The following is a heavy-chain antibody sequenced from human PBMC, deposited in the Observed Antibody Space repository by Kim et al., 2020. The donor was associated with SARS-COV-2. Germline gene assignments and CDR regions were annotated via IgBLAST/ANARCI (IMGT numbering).Heavy chain of an antibody. CDR1: GFTFSSYW. Sequence: GGSLRLSCAASGFTFSSYWMHWVRQAPGKGLVWVSRINSDGSSTSYADSVKGRFTISRDNAKNTLYLQMNSLRAEDTAVYYCARVVMYYYGSGSYPTSYGMDVWGQGTTVTVSS. CDR3: ARVVMYYYGSGSYPTSYGMDV. V-gene: IGHV3-74*01. D-gene: IGHD3-10*01. J-gene: IGHJ6*02. CDR2: INSDGSST.